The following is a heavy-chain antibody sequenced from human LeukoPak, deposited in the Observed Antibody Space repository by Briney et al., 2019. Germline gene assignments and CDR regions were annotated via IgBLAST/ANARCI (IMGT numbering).Heavy chain of an antibody. CDR2: ISGSGGST. V-gene: IGHV3-23*01. Sequence: GGSLRLSCAASGFTFSSYAMSWVRQAPGKGLEWVSAISGSGGSTYYADSVKGRFTISRDNSKNTLYLQMNSLRAEDTAVYYCAKDALLHSSSSDYYYYGMDVWGQGTTVTVSS. J-gene: IGHJ6*02. CDR3: AKDALLHSSSSDYYYYGMDV. D-gene: IGHD6-6*01. CDR1: GFTFSSYA.